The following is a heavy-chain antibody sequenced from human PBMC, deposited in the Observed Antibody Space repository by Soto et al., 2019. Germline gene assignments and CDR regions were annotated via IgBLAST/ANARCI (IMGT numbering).Heavy chain of an antibody. CDR2: INTDGSIT. CDR3: ARDTDGLHY. CDR1: GLIFSNYK. J-gene: IGHJ4*02. Sequence: EVQLVESGGGLVQPGGSLRLSCAASGLIFSNYKMHWVRQAPGKGLEWVSRINTDGSITDYADSVKGPFTVSRDNPKSTLYLQMNSLRVEDTAVYYCARDTDGLHYWGQGTLVTVSS. V-gene: IGHV3-74*01.